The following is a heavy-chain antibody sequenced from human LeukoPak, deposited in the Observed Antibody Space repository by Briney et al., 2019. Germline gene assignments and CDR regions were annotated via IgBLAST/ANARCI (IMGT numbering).Heavy chain of an antibody. V-gene: IGHV3-11*04. CDR2: ISSSGSTI. D-gene: IGHD6-19*01. Sequence: GGSLRLSCAASGFTFSDYYKSWIRQAPAKGLEGVSYISSSGSTIYYADSVKGRFTISRDNAMNSLYLQMNSLRAEDTAVYYCARDQGEQWLDKGYYFDYWGQGTLVTVSS. CDR3: ARDQGEQWLDKGYYFDY. J-gene: IGHJ4*02. CDR1: GFTFSDYY.